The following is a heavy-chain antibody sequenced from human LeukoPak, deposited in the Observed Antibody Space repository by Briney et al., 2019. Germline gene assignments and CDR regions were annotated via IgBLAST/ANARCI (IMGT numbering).Heavy chain of an antibody. J-gene: IGHJ6*03. CDR2: LDESGRP. V-gene: IGHV4-39*07. CDR1: GGSTRSGRHH. D-gene: IGHD2-15*01. CDR3: ARDPGGYPFFMDV. Sequence: SETLSLTCSVSGGSTRSGRHHWAWVRQPPGKGLEFIGSLDESGRPYYNAPLKSRVTISEDSSGKQFSLNLSSVTAADTAVYYCARDPGGYPFFMDVWGRGTTVIVSS.